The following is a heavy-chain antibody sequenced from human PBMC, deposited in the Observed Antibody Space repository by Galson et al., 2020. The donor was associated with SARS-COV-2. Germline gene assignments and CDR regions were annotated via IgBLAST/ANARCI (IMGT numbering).Heavy chain of an antibody. Sequence: GESLQISCAGSGFTFSNFEMNWVRQAPGQGLEWIAYISDSGPNIYYADTVKGRFTISRDNAMNSLYLQMTSLRADDTAVEYWASPYLAASSCFGALDILGLGTMVTVSS. CDR1: GFTFSNFE. CDR3: ASPYLAASSCFGALDI. CDR2: ISDSGPNI. V-gene: IGHV3-48*03. J-gene: IGHJ3*02. D-gene: IGHD2-15*01.